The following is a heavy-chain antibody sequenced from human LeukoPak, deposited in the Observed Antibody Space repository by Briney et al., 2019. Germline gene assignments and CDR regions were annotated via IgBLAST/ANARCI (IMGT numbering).Heavy chain of an antibody. CDR3: ARQMVRGATGIDY. D-gene: IGHD3-10*01. V-gene: IGHV4-39*01. J-gene: IGHJ4*02. CDR1: GGSISSSSYY. Sequence: QSSETLSLTCTVSGGSISSSSYYWGWIRQPPGKGLEWIGGIYYSGSTYYNPSLKSRVTISVDTSKNQFSLKLSSVTAADTAVYYCARQMVRGATGIDYWGQGTLVTVSS. CDR2: IYYSGST.